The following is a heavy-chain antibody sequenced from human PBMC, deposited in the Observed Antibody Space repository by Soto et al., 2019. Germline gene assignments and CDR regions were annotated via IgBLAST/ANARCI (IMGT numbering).Heavy chain of an antibody. J-gene: IGHJ4*02. Sequence: SETLSLTCTVSGGSINTFYWSWVRQPAGKGLEWIGRIFSSGSASFNPSLESRVAMSVDTSKNHFSLNLSSVTAADMAVYYCAREGSYSAYNFAHGIQLWSFDFWGQGALVTVSS. V-gene: IGHV4-4*07. D-gene: IGHD5-12*01. CDR1: GGSINTFY. CDR2: IFSSGSA. CDR3: AREGSYSAYNFAHGIQLWSFDF.